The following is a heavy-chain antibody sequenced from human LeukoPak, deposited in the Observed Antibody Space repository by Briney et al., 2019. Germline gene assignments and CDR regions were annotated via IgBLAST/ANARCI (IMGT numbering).Heavy chain of an antibody. CDR1: GFTFSSYE. Sequence: PGGSLRLSCAASGFTFSSYEMNWVRQAPGKGLEWVSYISSGSTIYYADSVKGRFTISRDNAKNSLYLQMNSLRAEDTAVYYCAREPLSRSSGGAFDIWGQGTMVTVSS. V-gene: IGHV3-48*03. D-gene: IGHD6-25*01. CDR3: AREPLSRSSGGAFDI. J-gene: IGHJ3*02. CDR2: ISSGSTI.